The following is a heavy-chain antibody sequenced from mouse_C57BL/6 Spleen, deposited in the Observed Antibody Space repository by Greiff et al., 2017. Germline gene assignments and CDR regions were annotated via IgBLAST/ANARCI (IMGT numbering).Heavy chain of an antibody. Sequence: VQLQQPGAELVKPGASVKLSCKASGYTFTSYWMPWVKQRPGQGLEWIGEIDPSDSYTNYNQKFKGKATLTVDTSSSTAYMQLSSLTSEDSAVYYCASRSLLGAMDYWGQGTSVTVSS. D-gene: IGHD4-1*01. CDR3: ASRSLLGAMDY. CDR1: GYTFTSYW. J-gene: IGHJ4*01. V-gene: IGHV1-50*01. CDR2: IDPSDSYT.